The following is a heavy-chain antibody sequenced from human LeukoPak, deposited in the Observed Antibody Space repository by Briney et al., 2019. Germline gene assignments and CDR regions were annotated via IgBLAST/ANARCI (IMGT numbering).Heavy chain of an antibody. D-gene: IGHD3-9*01. Sequence: GGSLRLSCADSGYTFSSYGMHWVRQAPGKGLEWVAVISYDGSNKYYADSVKGRFTISRDNSKNTLYLQMNSLRAEDTAVYYCANTPIRYFDWFPSWGQGTLVTVSS. J-gene: IGHJ5*02. CDR2: ISYDGSNK. V-gene: IGHV3-30*18. CDR1: GYTFSSYG. CDR3: ANTPIRYFDWFPS.